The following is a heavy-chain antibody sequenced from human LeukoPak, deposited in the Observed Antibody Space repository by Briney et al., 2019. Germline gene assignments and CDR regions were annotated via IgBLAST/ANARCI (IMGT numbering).Heavy chain of an antibody. CDR3: ARDFDSSGYYPLY. Sequence: TGGSLRLSCGASGFSFSSNSMNWVRQAPGKGLEWVSYISGSGSSIYYADSVKGRFTISRDDAKNSLYLQMNSLRDEDTAVYYCARDFDSSGYYPLYWGQGTPVTVSS. CDR1: GFSFSSNS. D-gene: IGHD3-22*01. V-gene: IGHV3-48*02. CDR2: ISGSGSSI. J-gene: IGHJ4*02.